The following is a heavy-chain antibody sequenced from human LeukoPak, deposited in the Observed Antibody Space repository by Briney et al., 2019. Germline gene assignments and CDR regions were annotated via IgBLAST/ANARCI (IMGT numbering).Heavy chain of an antibody. D-gene: IGHD3-22*01. CDR2: IRYDGSNK. V-gene: IGHV3-30*02. CDR1: GFTFSSYG. CDR3: AKGYYDSGVRVDEKNTDY. Sequence: GGSLRLSCAASGFTFSSYGMHWVRQAPGKGLEWVAFIRYDGSNKYYADSVKGRFTISRDNSKNTLYLQMNSLRAEDTAVYYCAKGYYDSGVRVDEKNTDYWGQGTLVTVSS. J-gene: IGHJ4*02.